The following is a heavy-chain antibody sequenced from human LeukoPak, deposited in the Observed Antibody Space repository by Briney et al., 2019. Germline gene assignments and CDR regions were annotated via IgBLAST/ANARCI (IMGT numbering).Heavy chain of an antibody. J-gene: IGHJ4*02. CDR2: ISSSSSTI. D-gene: IGHD6-13*01. CDR3: ARDSLG. V-gene: IGHV3-48*04. CDR1: GFTFSSYS. Sequence: GGSLRLSCAASGFTFSSYSMNWVRQAPGKGLEWVSYISSSSSTIYYADSVKGRFTISRDNAKNTLCLQMNSLRAEDTAVYYCARDSLGWGQGTLVTVSS.